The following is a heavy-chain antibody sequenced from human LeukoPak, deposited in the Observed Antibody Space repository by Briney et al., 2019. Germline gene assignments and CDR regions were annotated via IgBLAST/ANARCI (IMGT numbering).Heavy chain of an antibody. D-gene: IGHD3-3*01. CDR3: RVVIINLDY. J-gene: IGHJ4*02. CDR2: ISYDGSNK. CDR1: GFTFSSYA. Sequence: PGGSLRLSCAASGFTFSSYAMHWVRQAPGKGLEWVAVISYDGSNKYYADSVKGRFTISRDNSKNTLYLQMNSLRAEDTAVYYCRVVIINLDYWGQGTLVTVSS. V-gene: IGHV3-30*04.